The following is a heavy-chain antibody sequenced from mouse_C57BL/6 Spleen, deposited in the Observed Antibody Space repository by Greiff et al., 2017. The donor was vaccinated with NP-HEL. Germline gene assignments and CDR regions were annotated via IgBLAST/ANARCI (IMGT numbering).Heavy chain of an antibody. CDR1: GYSFTGYY. CDR3: ANYYGPYYAMDY. Sequence: VQLQQSGPELVKPGASVKISCKASGYSFTGYYMNWVKQSPEKSLEWIGEINPSTGGTTYNQKFKAKATLTVDKSSSTAYMQLKSLTSEDSAVYYCANYYGPYYAMDYWGQGTSVTVSS. J-gene: IGHJ4*01. V-gene: IGHV1-42*01. CDR2: INPSTGGT. D-gene: IGHD1-2*01.